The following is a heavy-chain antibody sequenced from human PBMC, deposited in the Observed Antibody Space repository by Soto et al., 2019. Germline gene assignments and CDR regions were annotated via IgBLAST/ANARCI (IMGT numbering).Heavy chain of an antibody. CDR3: ARDTSDVSATGGLAY. D-gene: IGHD1-26*01. CDR1: GYTFTSYG. CDR2: ISTYNGNT. J-gene: IGHJ4*02. Sequence: ASVKVSCKASGYTFTSYGISWVRQAPGQGLEWMGWISTYNGNTYYSQKFQGRVTVTTDTSTSTAYMELRSLTSDDTAVYYCARDTSDVSATGGLAYWGQGTLVTVSS. V-gene: IGHV1-18*01.